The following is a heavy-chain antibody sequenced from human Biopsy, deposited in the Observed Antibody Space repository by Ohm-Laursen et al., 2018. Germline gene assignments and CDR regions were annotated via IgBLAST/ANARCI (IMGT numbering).Heavy chain of an antibody. CDR3: ARLAQIYGDSPFDP. D-gene: IGHD4-17*01. CDR2: IIPLFGAP. J-gene: IGHJ5*02. CDR1: GAIFSNYA. Sequence: SVKVSCKASGAIFSNYAITWGRQAPGQGLEWMGGIIPLFGAPNYAQKFQGRLTITADESKSTTYMELSSLRSEDTAVYYCARLAQIYGDSPFDPWGQGTLVTVSS. V-gene: IGHV1-69*13.